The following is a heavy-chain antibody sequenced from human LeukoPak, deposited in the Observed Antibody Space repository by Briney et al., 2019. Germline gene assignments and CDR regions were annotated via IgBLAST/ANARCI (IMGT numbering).Heavy chain of an antibody. D-gene: IGHD3-9*01. CDR3: ARGDNYDILTGYQTPSHLSDY. CDR1: GYTLIGYY. Sequence: ASVKVSCKASGYTLIGYYVHWVRQAPGQGLEWMGWINPNSGDTNFAQKFQGRVTMTRDTSISTAYMELSRLRSDDTAVYYCARGDNYDILTGYQTPSHLSDYWGQGTLVTVSS. J-gene: IGHJ4*02. V-gene: IGHV1-2*02. CDR2: INPNSGDT.